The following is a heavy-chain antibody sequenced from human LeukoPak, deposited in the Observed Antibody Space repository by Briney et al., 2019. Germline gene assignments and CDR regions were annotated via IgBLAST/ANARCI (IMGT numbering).Heavy chain of an antibody. V-gene: IGHV4-59*12. J-gene: IGHJ4*02. CDR2: VYYSGIT. CDR3: AREGIVRTYDQ. CDR1: GDSISSYY. D-gene: IGHD1-26*01. Sequence: SETLSLTCTVSGDSISSYYWYWFRQPPGKELEWIACVYYSGITHYNPSLKSRVTISLDTSKNQFSLRLSSVTAADTAVYYCAREGIVRTYDQWGQGTLVTVSS.